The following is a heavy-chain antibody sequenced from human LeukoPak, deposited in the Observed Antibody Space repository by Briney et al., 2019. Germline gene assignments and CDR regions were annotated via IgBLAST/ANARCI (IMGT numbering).Heavy chain of an antibody. Sequence: SETLSLTCTVSGGSISSSSYYWGWIRQPPGKGLEWIGSIYYSGSTYYNPSLKSRVTISVDTSKNQFSLKLSSVTAADTAVYYCAGYDFWSGYGFDPWGQGTLVTVSS. D-gene: IGHD3-3*01. J-gene: IGHJ5*02. V-gene: IGHV4-39*01. CDR3: AGYDFWSGYGFDP. CDR2: IYYSGST. CDR1: GGSISSSSYY.